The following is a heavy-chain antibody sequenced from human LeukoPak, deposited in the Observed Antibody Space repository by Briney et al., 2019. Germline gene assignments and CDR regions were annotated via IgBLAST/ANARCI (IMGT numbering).Heavy chain of an antibody. V-gene: IGHV3-23*01. CDR3: AREDATMVLSLDY. D-gene: IGHD5-18*01. J-gene: IGHJ4*02. CDR2: ISSGGDNT. CDR1: GFTFSSYA. Sequence: PGGSLRLSCAASGFTFSSYAMSWVRQAPGKGLEWVSAISSGGDNTYYADSVKGRLTISRDNSKNTLYVQTTSLRAEDTAVYYCAREDATMVLSLDYWGQGALVTVSS.